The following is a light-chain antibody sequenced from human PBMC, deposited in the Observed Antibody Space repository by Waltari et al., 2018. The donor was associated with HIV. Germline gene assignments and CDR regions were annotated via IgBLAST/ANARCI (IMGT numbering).Light chain of an antibody. CDR1: QGIGTD. Sequence: DIQMTQSPFSLSASVGDRVTITCRASQGIGTDLAWYQQKPGTVPKLLIYASSSLQLGVPSRFSGSGSGTSFALTISSLQPEDVATYYCQKYNSAPWTFGQGTRVEIK. CDR3: QKYNSAPWT. J-gene: IGKJ1*01. V-gene: IGKV1-27*01. CDR2: ASS.